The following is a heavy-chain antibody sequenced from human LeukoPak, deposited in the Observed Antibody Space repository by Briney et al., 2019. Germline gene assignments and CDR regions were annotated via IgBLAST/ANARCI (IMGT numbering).Heavy chain of an antibody. CDR1: GFNFVTCT. D-gene: IGHD3-3*01. Sequence: GGSLRLSCAASGFNFVTCTMNWVRQAPGKGLEWVSVIANSGETKYYADSVRGRFTIYRDNSKNTLYLQMDSLRAEDTAIYYCAKGSDVYYDFWSGSYSDYWGQGTLVTVSS. J-gene: IGHJ4*02. CDR2: IANSGETK. CDR3: AKGSDVYYDFWSGSYSDY. V-gene: IGHV3-23*01.